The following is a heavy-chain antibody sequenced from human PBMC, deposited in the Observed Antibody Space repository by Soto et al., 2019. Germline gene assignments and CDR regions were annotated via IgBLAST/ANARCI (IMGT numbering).Heavy chain of an antibody. Sequence: GGSVRLSCGASGFTFSDNAMTWVRQAPGKGLEWVSSISDDGDSTYYADSVKGRFAVSRDNSKNTLFLHMNSLGAEDTAVYYCAKSLSTAVNYGLDVWGQGTSVTVSS. J-gene: IGHJ6*02. CDR3: AKSLSTAVNYGLDV. D-gene: IGHD2-2*01. CDR2: ISDDGDST. V-gene: IGHV3-23*01. CDR1: GFTFSDNA.